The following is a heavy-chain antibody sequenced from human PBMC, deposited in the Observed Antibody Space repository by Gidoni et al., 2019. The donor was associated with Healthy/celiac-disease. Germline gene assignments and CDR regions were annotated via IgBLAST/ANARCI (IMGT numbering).Heavy chain of an antibody. CDR1: GFTFSSYA. CDR2: RSYDGSNK. V-gene: IGHV3-30-3*01. CDR3: ARDPAAEAAAGGLGY. J-gene: IGHJ4*02. Sequence: QLQLVESGGGVVQPGGSLRFSCAASGFTFSSYAMHGVRQAPGKGVEWVAVRSYDGSNKYYADSVKGRFTIARDNSKNTLYLQMNSLRAEDTAVYYCARDPAAEAAAGGLGYWGQGTLVTVSS. D-gene: IGHD6-13*01.